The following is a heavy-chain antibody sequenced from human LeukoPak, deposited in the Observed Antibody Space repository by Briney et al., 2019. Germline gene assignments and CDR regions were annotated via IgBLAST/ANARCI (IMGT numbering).Heavy chain of an antibody. CDR2: ISYDGSNK. Sequence: GGSLRLSCAASGFTFSSYTMNWVRQAPGKGLEWVAVISYDGSNKYYADSVKGRFTISRDNSKNTLYLQMNSLRAEDTAVYYCARGAVALPLGLDYWGQGTLVTVSS. V-gene: IGHV3-30*04. J-gene: IGHJ4*02. D-gene: IGHD6-19*01. CDR1: GFTFSSYT. CDR3: ARGAVALPLGLDY.